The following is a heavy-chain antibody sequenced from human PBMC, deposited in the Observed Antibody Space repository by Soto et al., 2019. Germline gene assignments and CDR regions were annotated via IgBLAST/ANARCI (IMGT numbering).Heavy chain of an antibody. D-gene: IGHD1-26*01. V-gene: IGHV4-30-2*01. J-gene: IGHJ6*02. CDR1: GGSISSGGYS. CDR2: IYHSGST. CDR3: HARGPLPTAGHGEYYYYGMDV. Sequence: QLQLQESGSGLVKPSQTLSLTCAVSGGSISSGGYSWSWIRQPPGKGLEWIGYIYHSGSTYYNPSLKSRGTISVDRSKNQFSLTLSSVTAADTAVYSCHARGPLPTAGHGEYYYYGMDVWGQGTTVTVSS.